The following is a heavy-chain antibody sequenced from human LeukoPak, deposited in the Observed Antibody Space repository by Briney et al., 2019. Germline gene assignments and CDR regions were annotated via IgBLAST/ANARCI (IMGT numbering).Heavy chain of an antibody. CDR2: INPNSSGT. J-gene: IGHJ3*02. CDR3: ARGAMVRGVSIAFDI. D-gene: IGHD3-10*01. CDR1: GYTFTGYY. Sequence: GASVKVSCKASGYTFTGYYMHWVRQAPGQGLEWMGWINPNSSGTNYAQKFQGRVTMTRDTSISTAYMELSRLRSGDTAVYYCARGAMVRGVSIAFDIWGQGTMVTVSS. V-gene: IGHV1-2*02.